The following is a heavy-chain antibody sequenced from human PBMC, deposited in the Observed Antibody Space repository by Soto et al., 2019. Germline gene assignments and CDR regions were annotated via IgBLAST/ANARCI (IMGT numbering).Heavy chain of an antibody. Sequence: ASVKVSCKASGYTFTGYYMHWVRQAPGQGLEWMGWINPNSGGTNYAQKFQGRVTTTRDTSISTAYMELSRLRSDDTAVYYCARDPLRGRLGEYSSSRVQVWYYGMDVWGQGTTVTVSS. CDR2: INPNSGGT. CDR3: ARDPLRGRLGEYSSSRVQVWYYGMDV. J-gene: IGHJ6*02. D-gene: IGHD6-6*01. V-gene: IGHV1-2*02. CDR1: GYTFTGYY.